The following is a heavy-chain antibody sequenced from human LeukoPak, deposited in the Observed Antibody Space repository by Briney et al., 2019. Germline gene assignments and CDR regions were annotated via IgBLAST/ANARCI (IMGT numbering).Heavy chain of an antibody. D-gene: IGHD2-2*01. J-gene: IGHJ6*02. V-gene: IGHV3-33*08. CDR3: ARDEDIVVVPAAFPRYYYYYYGMDV. Sequence: PGGSLRLSCAASGFTFSSYAMSWVRQAPGKGVEWVAVIWYEGSNKYYAISVKGRFTIYRDNAKNTLYLEMHSLRAEDTAVYYCARDEDIVVVPAAFPRYYYYYYGMDVWGQGTTVTVSS. CDR1: GFTFSSYA. CDR2: IWYEGSNK.